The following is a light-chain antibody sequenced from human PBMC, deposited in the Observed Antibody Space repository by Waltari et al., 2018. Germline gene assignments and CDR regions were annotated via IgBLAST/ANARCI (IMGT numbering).Light chain of an antibody. CDR1: NIGSRN. Sequence: SYELTQALSVSVAQGQTARITWGGHNIGSRNVHWYQLQPGQARVLVIYRDRDRASGIPRRFSGTNSLNTATLTISRAQVGDEGDYFCQVWDSTNVLFGGGTKLTVL. J-gene: IGLJ2*01. CDR2: RDR. V-gene: IGLV3-9*01. CDR3: QVWDSTNVL.